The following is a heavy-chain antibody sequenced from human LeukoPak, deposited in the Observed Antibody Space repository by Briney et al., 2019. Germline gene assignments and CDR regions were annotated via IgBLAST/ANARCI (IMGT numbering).Heavy chain of an antibody. J-gene: IGHJ5*02. CDR3: ARGGEFLHPRDIGEFDP. CDR2: IYHSGST. V-gene: IGHV4-4*02. D-gene: IGHD3-16*01. CDR1: GDSISSSHW. Sequence: SETLSLTCAVSGDSISSSHWWSWVRQPPGKGLEWIGEIYHSGSTNYNPSLKSRVTISVDKSKNQFSLKLSSVTAADTAVYYCARGGEFLHPRDIGEFDPWGQGTLVTVSS.